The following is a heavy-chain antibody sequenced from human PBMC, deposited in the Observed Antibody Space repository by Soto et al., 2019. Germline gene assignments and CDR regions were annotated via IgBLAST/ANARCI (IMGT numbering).Heavy chain of an antibody. CDR2: INAGNGNT. CDR1: GYTFTSYA. Sequence: ASVKVSCKASGYTFTSYAMHWVRQAPGQRLEWMGWINAGNGNTKYSQKFQGRVTITRDTSASTAYMELGSLRSEDTAVYYCVRDPSSGYRSFDYWGQGTLVTVSS. CDR3: VRDPSSGYRSFDY. V-gene: IGHV1-3*01. D-gene: IGHD3-22*01. J-gene: IGHJ4*02.